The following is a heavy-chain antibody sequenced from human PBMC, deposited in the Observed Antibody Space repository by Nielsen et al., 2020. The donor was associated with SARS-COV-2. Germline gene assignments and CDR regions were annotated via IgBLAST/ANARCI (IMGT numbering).Heavy chain of an antibody. CDR1: GFTFSSYG. CDR3: AKVTGPTSDY. CDR2: ISYDGSNK. V-gene: IGHV3-30*18. J-gene: IGHJ4*02. D-gene: IGHD2-2*01. Sequence: GESLKISCAASGFTFSSYGMHWVRPAPGKGLEWVAVISYDGSNKYYADSVKGRFTISRDNSKNTLYLQMNSLRAEDTAVYYCAKVTGPTSDYWGQGTLVTVSS.